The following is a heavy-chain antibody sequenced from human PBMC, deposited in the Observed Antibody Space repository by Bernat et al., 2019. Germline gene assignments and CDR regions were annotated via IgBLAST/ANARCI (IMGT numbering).Heavy chain of an antibody. CDR1: GYTFTSYG. CDR2: ISAYNGNT. D-gene: IGHD3-3*01. J-gene: IGHJ4*02. V-gene: IGHV1-18*04. Sequence: QVQLVQSGAEVKKPGASVKVSCKASGYTFTSYGISWVRQAPGQGLEWMGWISAYNGNTNYAQKLQGSITMTTDTSTSTAYMELRSLRSDDTAVYYCARDQGDTIFPLPHDYWGQGTLVTVSS. CDR3: ARDQGDTIFPLPHDY.